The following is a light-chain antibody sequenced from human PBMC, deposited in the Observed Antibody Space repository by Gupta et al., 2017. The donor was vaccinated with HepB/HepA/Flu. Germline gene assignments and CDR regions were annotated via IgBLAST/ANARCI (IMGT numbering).Light chain of an antibody. Sequence: QSPSASASLGASVKLTCTLSSGHSSYAIAWHQQQPEKGPRYLMKLNSDGSHSKGDGIPDRFSGSSSGAERYLTISSLQSEDEADYYCQTWGTGIGGFGGGTKLTV. J-gene: IGLJ2*01. CDR2: LNSDGSH. V-gene: IGLV4-69*01. CDR1: SGHSSYA. CDR3: QTWGTGIGG.